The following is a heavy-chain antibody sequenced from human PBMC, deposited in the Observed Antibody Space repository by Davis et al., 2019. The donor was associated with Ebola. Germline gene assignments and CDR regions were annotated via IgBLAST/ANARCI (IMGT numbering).Heavy chain of an antibody. CDR1: GFTFSNVW. J-gene: IGHJ6*02. V-gene: IGHV3-15*01. CDR3: TTNRRQVVRGAGTYSYYYGMDV. Sequence: GESLKISCEASGFTFSNVWMSWVRQAPGKGLEWVGRIKSKIDGGTTDYGAPVKGRFTISRDDSKNTLYLQMNSLKTDDTAVYYCTTNRRQVVRGAGTYSYYYGMDVWGQGTTVTVSS. D-gene: IGHD4/OR15-4a*01. CDR2: IKSKIDGGTT.